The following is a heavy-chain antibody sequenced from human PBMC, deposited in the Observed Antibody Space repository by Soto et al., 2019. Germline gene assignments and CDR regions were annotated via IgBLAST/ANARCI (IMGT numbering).Heavy chain of an antibody. CDR1: GGSLYRSGYY. D-gene: IGHD2-15*01. Sequence: QVQLQESGPGLVTPSETLSLTCTVSGGSLYRSGYYWGWIRQPPGRGLEWIGNIDYNGVTYSNPSLKSRVTISRDTSKNQFSLKLTSVTAADTALYYCGKVLVGATGHTDSDSWGPGTLVAVSS. J-gene: IGHJ4*02. V-gene: IGHV4-39*01. CDR2: IDYNGVT. CDR3: GKVLVGATGHTDSDS.